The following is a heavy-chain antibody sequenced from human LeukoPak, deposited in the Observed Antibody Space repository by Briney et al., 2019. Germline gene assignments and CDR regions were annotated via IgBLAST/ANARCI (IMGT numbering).Heavy chain of an antibody. D-gene: IGHD3-22*01. CDR3: ASHKYDRSGYRTLFDY. CDR2: ISNDGNNK. J-gene: IGHJ4*02. CDR1: GFIFNNSA. V-gene: IGHV3-30-3*01. Sequence: GGSLRLSCAASGFIFNNSAMHWVRQSPGKGLEWVTVISNDGNNKYYADSVKGRFTISRDNSKNMLYLQMNSLRPEDTAVYYCASHKYDRSGYRTLFDYWGQGTLVTVSS.